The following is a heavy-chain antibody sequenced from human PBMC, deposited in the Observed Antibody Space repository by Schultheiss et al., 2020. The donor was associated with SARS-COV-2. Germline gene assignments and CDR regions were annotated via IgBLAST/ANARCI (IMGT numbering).Heavy chain of an antibody. CDR1: GFTFSSYG. CDR2: ISGHGSSA. Sequence: GGSLRLSCAASGFTFSSYGMHWVRQAPGKGLVWVSNISGHGSSANYADSVKGRFTISRDNAKNTLYLQMNSLRAEDTAVYYCAREFTANFDYWGQGTLVTVSS. V-gene: IGHV3-74*01. J-gene: IGHJ4*02. CDR3: AREFTANFDY.